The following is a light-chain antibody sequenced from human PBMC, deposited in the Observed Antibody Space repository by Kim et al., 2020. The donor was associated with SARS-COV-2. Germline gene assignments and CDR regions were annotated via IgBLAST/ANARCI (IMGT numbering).Light chain of an antibody. CDR3: QQYSSSPAT. CDR1: QSVSSNY. J-gene: IGKJ1*01. Sequence: EIVLTQSPGTLSLSPGKRATLSCRASQSVSSNYLAWYQQKPGQAPRLLIYGASSRATGIPERFSGSGSGTDFTLTITRLEPEDFAVYYGQQYSSSPATFGQGTKVDIK. V-gene: IGKV3-20*01. CDR2: GAS.